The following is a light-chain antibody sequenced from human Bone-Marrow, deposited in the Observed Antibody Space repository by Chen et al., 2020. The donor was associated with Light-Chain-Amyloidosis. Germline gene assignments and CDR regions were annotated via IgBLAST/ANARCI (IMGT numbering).Light chain of an antibody. CDR1: QGISSY. Sequence: DIQLTQSPSFLSASVGDRVTITCRASQGISSYLAWYQQKPGKAPKLLIYAASTLQSGVPSRFSGSGSGTDFTLTISSLQPEDFATYYCLQDYSHPWTFGQGTKVEIK. CDR3: LQDYSHPWT. CDR2: AAS. J-gene: IGKJ1*01. V-gene: IGKV1-9*01.